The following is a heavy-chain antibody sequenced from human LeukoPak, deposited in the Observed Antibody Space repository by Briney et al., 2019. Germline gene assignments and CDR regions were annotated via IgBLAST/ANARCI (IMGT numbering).Heavy chain of an antibody. Sequence: SETLSLTCTVSGGYISSGSYYWSWIRQPAGKGLEWIGRIYTSGSTNYNPALKSRVTMSVDTSKNQFSLKLSSVTAADTAVYYCAREGGSSGYYSYYYYYYMDVWGKGTTVTISS. D-gene: IGHD3-22*01. CDR2: IYTSGST. V-gene: IGHV4-61*02. J-gene: IGHJ6*03. CDR3: AREGGSSGYYSYYYYYYMDV. CDR1: GGYISSGSYY.